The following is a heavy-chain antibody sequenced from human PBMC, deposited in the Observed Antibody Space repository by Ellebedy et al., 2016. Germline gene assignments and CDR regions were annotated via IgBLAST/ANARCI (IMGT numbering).Heavy chain of an antibody. Sequence: GGSLRLSCAASGFTFSNYWMTWVRQAPGKGLEWVANIKQDGSEKYHVDSVKGRFTISRDNAKNSLYLQMNSLRAGDTAVYYCARGVVRGVDHFDYWGQGTLVTVSS. CDR2: IKQDGSEK. CDR1: GFTFSNYW. D-gene: IGHD3-3*01. V-gene: IGHV3-7*03. CDR3: ARGVVRGVDHFDY. J-gene: IGHJ4*02.